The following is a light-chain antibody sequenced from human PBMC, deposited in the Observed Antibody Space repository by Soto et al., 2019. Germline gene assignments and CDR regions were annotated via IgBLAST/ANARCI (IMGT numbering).Light chain of an antibody. J-gene: IGKJ1*01. V-gene: IGKV3-15*01. CDR3: QQYNAWPPIT. CDR1: QSVSTK. CDR2: GAS. Sequence: EIVMAQSPATLSVSPGERATLSCRASQSVSTKVAWYQQRPGQAPRRLIYGASTRATGIPDRFSGSGSGTEFTLTISSLQSEASAVYYWQQYNAWPPITFGQGTKVEI.